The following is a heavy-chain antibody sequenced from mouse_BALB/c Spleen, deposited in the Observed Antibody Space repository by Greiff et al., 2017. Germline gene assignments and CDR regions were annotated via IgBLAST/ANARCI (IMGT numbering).Heavy chain of an antibody. CDR3: ARHIRLGLDY. D-gene: IGHD1-2*01. CDR1: GFAFSSYD. CDR2: ISSGGGST. V-gene: IGHV5-12-1*01. J-gene: IGHJ2*01. Sequence: EVKLVESGGGLVKPGGSLKLSCAASGFAFSSYDMSWVRQTPEKRLEWVAYISSGGGSTYYPDTVKGRFTISRDNAKNTLYLQMSSLKSEDTAMYYSARHIRLGLDYWGQGTTLTVAS.